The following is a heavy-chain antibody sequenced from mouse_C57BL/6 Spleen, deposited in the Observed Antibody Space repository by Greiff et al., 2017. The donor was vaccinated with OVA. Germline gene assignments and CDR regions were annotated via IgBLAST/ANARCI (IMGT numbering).Heavy chain of an antibody. CDR2: IDPSDSYT. CDR3: ARYGKKAMDY. V-gene: IGHV1-69*01. Sequence: VQLQQPGAELVMPGASVKLSCKASGYTFTSYWMHWVKQRPGQGLEWIGEIDPSDSYTNYNQKFKGKSTLTVDKSSSTDYMQLRSLTSEDSSVYYCARYGKKAMDYWGQGTSVTVSS. CDR1: GYTFTSYW. D-gene: IGHD2-1*01. J-gene: IGHJ4*01.